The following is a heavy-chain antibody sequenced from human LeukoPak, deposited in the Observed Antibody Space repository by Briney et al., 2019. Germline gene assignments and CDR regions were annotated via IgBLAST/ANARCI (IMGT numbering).Heavy chain of an antibody. V-gene: IGHV3-7*01. CDR2: IKQDGSEK. Sequence: GGSLRLSCAASGFTFSSYWMSWVRQAPGKGLEWVANIKQDGSEKYYVDSVKGRFTISRDNVKNSLYLQMNSLRAEDTAVYYCARDPYSGSYGDSYYYMDVWGKGTTVTISS. D-gene: IGHD1-26*01. CDR1: GFTFSSYW. CDR3: ARDPYSGSYGDSYYYMDV. J-gene: IGHJ6*03.